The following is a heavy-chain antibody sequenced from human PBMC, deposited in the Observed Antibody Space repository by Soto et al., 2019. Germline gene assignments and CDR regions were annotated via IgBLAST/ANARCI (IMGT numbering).Heavy chain of an antibody. CDR3: VVAAQPYYFDY. CDR2: ISAYNGNT. V-gene: IGHV1-18*01. J-gene: IGHJ4*02. CDR1: GYTFTSYG. Sequence: QVQLVQSGAGAKKPGASVKVSCKASGYTFTSYGISWVRQAPGQGLEWMGWISAYNGNTNYAQKLQGRVTMTTDTSTSTAYMELRSMRSDDTAVYYCVVAAQPYYFDYWGQGTLVTVSS. D-gene: IGHD2-15*01.